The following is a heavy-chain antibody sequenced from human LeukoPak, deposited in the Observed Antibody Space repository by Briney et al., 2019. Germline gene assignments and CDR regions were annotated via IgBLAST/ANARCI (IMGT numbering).Heavy chain of an antibody. J-gene: IGHJ6*02. V-gene: IGHV3-23*01. CDR3: ARRYYAMDV. Sequence: PGGSLRLSCAASGFTFSTPAMSWVLQAPGKGLEWVSTISGSGGNTYYADSVKGRFSISRDNSKNTLYLQMNSLRADDTAVYYCARRYYAMDVWGQGTTVTVSS. CDR1: GFTFSTPA. CDR2: ISGSGGNT.